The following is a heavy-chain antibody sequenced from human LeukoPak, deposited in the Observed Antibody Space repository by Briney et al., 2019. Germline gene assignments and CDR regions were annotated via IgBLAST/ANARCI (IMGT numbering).Heavy chain of an antibody. CDR1: GFTFSSYA. V-gene: IGHV3-23*01. D-gene: IGHD1-1*01. CDR3: AKEERISASGV. Sequence: GGSLRLSCAASGFTFSSYAMTWVRQAPGKGLVWVSRINTDGSSTDYADSVKGRFTISRDNSKNTLYLQMNSLRAEDTAVYYCAKEERISASGVWGNGTTVTVSS. CDR2: INTDGSST. J-gene: IGHJ6*04.